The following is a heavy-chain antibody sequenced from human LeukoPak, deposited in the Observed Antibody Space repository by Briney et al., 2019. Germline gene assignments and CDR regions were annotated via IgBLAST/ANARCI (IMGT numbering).Heavy chain of an antibody. D-gene: IGHD3-22*01. Sequence: SETLSLTCTVSGGSISNSYWSWIRQPPGKGLEWIGYIYYSGSTNYNPSLTSRVTISVDTSKNQFSLKLSSVTAADTAVYYCARLSGYSSGHYYSDYWGQGTLVTVSS. CDR1: GGSISNSY. J-gene: IGHJ4*02. CDR3: ARLSGYSSGHYYSDY. V-gene: IGHV4-59*01. CDR2: IYYSGST.